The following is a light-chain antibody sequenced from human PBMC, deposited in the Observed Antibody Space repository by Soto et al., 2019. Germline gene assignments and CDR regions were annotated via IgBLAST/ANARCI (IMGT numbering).Light chain of an antibody. CDR1: HDVSSW. J-gene: IGKJ2*03. CDR2: GAS. V-gene: IGKV1-12*01. Sequence: DIQMTQSPSSFSASVGDRVTITCRASHDVSSWLAWYQQKPGKAPMLLIYGASTSQSGVPSRVSGSGSGTDFSLTISSLQPDDFASYYCQQANRPYSFGYGTTLEIK. CDR3: QQANRPYS.